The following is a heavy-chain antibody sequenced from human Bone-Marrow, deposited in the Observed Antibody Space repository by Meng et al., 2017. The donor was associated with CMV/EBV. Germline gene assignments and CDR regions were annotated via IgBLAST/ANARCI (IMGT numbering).Heavy chain of an antibody. Sequence: GGSLRLSCAASGFTFSSYGMHWVRQAPGKGLEWVAVIWYDGSNKYYADSVKGRFTISRDNSKNTLYLQMNSLRAEDTAVYYCAKVPQYYDFWSGYSTWGQGKLVNVAS. V-gene: IGHV3-33*06. CDR3: AKVPQYYDFWSGYST. CDR2: IWYDGSNK. J-gene: IGHJ5*02. CDR1: GFTFSSYG. D-gene: IGHD3-3*01.